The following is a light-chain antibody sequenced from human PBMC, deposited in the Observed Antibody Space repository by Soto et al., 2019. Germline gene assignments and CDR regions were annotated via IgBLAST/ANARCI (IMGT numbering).Light chain of an antibody. Sequence: QSVLTQPPSVSAAPGQKVTISCSGSSSNIGNNYVSRYQHLPGTAPKLLIYDNNKRPSGIPDRFSGSKSGTSATLGITGLQTGDEADYYCGTWDSSLSAVVFGGGTKVTVL. V-gene: IGLV1-51*01. CDR2: DNN. J-gene: IGLJ2*01. CDR1: SSNIGNNY. CDR3: GTWDSSLSAVV.